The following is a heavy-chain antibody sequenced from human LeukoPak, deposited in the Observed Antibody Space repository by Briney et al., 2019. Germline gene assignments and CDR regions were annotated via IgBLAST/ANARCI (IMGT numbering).Heavy chain of an antibody. Sequence: SETLSLTCAVSGASITSSHWWSWVRQPPGKGLEWIGEIHRSGSPNYNPSLQSRVTISIDRSRNQIALELSSMTAADTAVYYCAREILGGFNPGAYWGQGTLVTVSS. D-gene: IGHD1-14*01. CDR3: AREILGGFNPGAY. J-gene: IGHJ4*02. CDR1: GASITSSHW. V-gene: IGHV4-4*02. CDR2: IHRSGSP.